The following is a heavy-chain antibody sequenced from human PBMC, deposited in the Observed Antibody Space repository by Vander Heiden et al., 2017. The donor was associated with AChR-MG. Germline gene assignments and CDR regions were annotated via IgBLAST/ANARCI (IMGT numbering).Heavy chain of an antibody. CDR1: GFTFSSSA. V-gene: IGHV3-23*01. J-gene: IGHJ4*02. CDR2: ISAGGDST. CDR3: AKYLTVPAASFDY. D-gene: IGHD2-2*01. Sequence: EVQLLESGGDLVQPGGSLRLPCAASGFTFSSSAMGWVRQAPGKGLEWVSTISAGGDSTYYADSVRGRFTISRDNSKNTLYLQINSLRAEDTAIYYCAKYLTVPAASFDYWGQGTLVTVSS.